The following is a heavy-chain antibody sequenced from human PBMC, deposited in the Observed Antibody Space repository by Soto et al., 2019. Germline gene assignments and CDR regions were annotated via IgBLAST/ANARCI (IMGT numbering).Heavy chain of an antibody. CDR1: GFTFSSYG. Sequence: GGSLRLSCAASGFTFSSYGMHWVRQAPGKGLEWVAVIWYDGSNKYYADSVKGRFTISRDNSKNTLYLQMNSLRAEDTAVYYCARRARDDHFDYWGQGTLVTVSS. CDR3: ARRARDDHFDY. CDR2: IWYDGSNK. J-gene: IGHJ4*02. V-gene: IGHV3-33*01.